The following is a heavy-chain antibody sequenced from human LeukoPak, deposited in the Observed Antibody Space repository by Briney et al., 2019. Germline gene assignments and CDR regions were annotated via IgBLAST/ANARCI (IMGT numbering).Heavy chain of an antibody. V-gene: IGHV3-23*01. J-gene: IGHJ4*02. CDR3: ARDFGYYYGSAPHGDY. D-gene: IGHD3-10*01. Sequence: GGSLRLSCAASGFTFSSYAMSWVRQAPGKGLEWVSAISGSGGSTYYADSVKGRFTISRDNSKNTLYLQMNSLRAEDTAVYYCARDFGYYYGSAPHGDYWGQGTLVTVSS. CDR2: ISGSGGST. CDR1: GFTFSSYA.